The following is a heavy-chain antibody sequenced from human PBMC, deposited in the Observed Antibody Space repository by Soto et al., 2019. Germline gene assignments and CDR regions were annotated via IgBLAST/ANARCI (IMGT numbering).Heavy chain of an antibody. CDR1: GFTFSDYG. Sequence: EVQLVESGGGLVQPGGSLRLSCSVYGFTFSDYGVNWVRQAPGKGLEWISYISSGSDTIYYAESVQGRFTISRDDAKNSLFLQMNNLRNEDTAVYYCARVSKTWEDDYWGHGTLVTVSS. CDR3: ARVSKTWEDDY. V-gene: IGHV3-48*02. CDR2: ISSGSDTI. D-gene: IGHD1-26*01. J-gene: IGHJ4*01.